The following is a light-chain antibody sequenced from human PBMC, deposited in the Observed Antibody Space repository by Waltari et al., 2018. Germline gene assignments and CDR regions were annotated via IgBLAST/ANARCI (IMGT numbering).Light chain of an antibody. CDR3: KQYEGYST. V-gene: IGKV1-5*03. J-gene: IGKJ2*01. CDR1: QSISWW. CDR2: KAS. Sequence: DIQMTQSPSTLSASVVDRVTITCRASQSISWWLAWQQQKPGKAPKHLIYKASSLESGVPSRFSGSGSGTEFTLTISSLQPDDFANYYFKQYEGYSTVGQGTKLEIK.